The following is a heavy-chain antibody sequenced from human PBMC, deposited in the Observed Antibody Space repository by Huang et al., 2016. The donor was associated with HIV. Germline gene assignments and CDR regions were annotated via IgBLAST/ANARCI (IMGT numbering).Heavy chain of an antibody. V-gene: IGHV4-39*02. J-gene: IGHJ4*02. CDR3: ARLPGSITMIRGVITDPY. Sequence: QLQLQESGPGLVKPSETLSLTCTVSGGSIRSDNYYWGWIRQPPGKGLEWLGRINYIGSTSYNPSLKRRVTITWDTSKNPFSLRMRSVTAADTAVYYCARLPGSITMIRGVITDPYWGQGTLVTVSS. CDR2: INYIGST. CDR1: GGSIRSDNYY. D-gene: IGHD3-10*01.